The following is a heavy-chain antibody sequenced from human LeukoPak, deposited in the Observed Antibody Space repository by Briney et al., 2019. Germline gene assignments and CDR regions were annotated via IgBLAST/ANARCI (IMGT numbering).Heavy chain of an antibody. J-gene: IGHJ3*02. V-gene: IGHV4-31*03. CDR1: GDSVSSDNYY. CDR3: ARGREGNAFDI. CDR2: IHYSGTT. Sequence: SETLSLTCTVSGDSVSSDNYYWGWIRQPPGKGLEWIGYIHYSGTTYYNPSLKSRVTISGDTSKSQFSLNLRSVTAADTAVYYCARGREGNAFDIWGQGTMVTVSS.